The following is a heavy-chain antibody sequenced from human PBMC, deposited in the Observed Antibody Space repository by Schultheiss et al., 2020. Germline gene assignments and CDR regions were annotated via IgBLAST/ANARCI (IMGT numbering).Heavy chain of an antibody. CDR3: AREAYYDFWSGYYTYGMDV. CDR1: GFTFSSYS. J-gene: IGHJ6*02. CDR2: ISYDGSNK. Sequence: GGSLRLSCAASGFTFSSYSMNWVRQAPGKGLEWVAVISYDGSNKYYADSVKGRFTISRDNSKNTLYLQMNSLRAEDTAVYYCAREAYYDFWSGYYTYGMDVWGQGTTVTVSS. D-gene: IGHD3-3*01. V-gene: IGHV3-30*03.